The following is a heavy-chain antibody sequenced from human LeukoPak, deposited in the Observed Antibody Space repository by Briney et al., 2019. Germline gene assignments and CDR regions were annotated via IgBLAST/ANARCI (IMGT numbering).Heavy chain of an antibody. V-gene: IGHV3-15*01. D-gene: IGHD6-19*01. Sequence: PGGCLRLSCAASGFTFSNAWMSWVRQAPGKGLELVGRIKSKTDGGTTDYAAPVQGSFTISRDVSKNTLYLQINGLKTDATAVYYCTTVWQQWLVPRDYWGQGTLVTVSS. CDR1: GFTFSNAW. CDR2: IKSKTDGGTT. CDR3: TTVWQQWLVPRDY. J-gene: IGHJ4*02.